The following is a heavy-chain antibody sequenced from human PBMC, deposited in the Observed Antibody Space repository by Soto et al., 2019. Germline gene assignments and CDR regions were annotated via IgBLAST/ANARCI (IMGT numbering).Heavy chain of an antibody. J-gene: IGHJ6*02. D-gene: IGHD2-8*01. Sequence: GVSLSLSCAASGFSFSSFAMNWVRQAPGKGLEWVSIISGSADSTFYADSVKGRFTISRDNSKSTLYLQINSLRAEDTAVYYCAKTRGAMIYAISVYGMDVWGQGTTVTVSS. CDR1: GFSFSSFA. V-gene: IGHV3-23*01. CDR2: ISGSADST. CDR3: AKTRGAMIYAISVYGMDV.